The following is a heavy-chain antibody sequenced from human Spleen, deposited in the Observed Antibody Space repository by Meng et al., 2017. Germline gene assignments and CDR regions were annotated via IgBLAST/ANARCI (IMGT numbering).Heavy chain of an antibody. Sequence: SETLSLTCTVSGDSISSFSWSWIRQPPGKGLEYIGSIYYSGGSNYSPSLKSRVTISVDRSKNQFSLEMRSVTAADTAVYYCARDAAVAGRGLDYWGQGTLVTVSS. V-gene: IGHV4-59*12. CDR3: ARDAAVAGRGLDY. CDR1: GDSISSFS. D-gene: IGHD6-19*01. CDR2: IYYSGGS. J-gene: IGHJ4*02.